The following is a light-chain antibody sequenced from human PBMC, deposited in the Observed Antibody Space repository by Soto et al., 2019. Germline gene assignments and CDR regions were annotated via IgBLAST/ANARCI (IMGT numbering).Light chain of an antibody. CDR1: QTVRNNY. CDR3: PQFSSYPLT. CDR2: DAS. V-gene: IGKV3-20*01. Sequence: ELMCTESAGTLDLARGGSTTISCRASQTVRNNYLAWYQQKPGQAPRLLIYDASSRATGIPDRFSCVGSGTDFTLRSGILEPEDFAVYDCPQFSSYPLTFGGGTKVDIK. J-gene: IGKJ4*01.